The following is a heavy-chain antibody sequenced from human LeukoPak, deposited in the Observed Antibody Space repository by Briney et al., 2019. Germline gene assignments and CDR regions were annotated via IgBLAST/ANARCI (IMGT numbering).Heavy chain of an antibody. CDR2: IYPGDSDT. V-gene: IGHV5-51*01. CDR3: ARHTQARRFLEWLRSEYYYYYYYMDV. Sequence: GESLKISCKGSGYIFTTYWIGWVRQMPGKGLEWMGIIYPGDSDTRYSPSFQGQVTISADKSISTAYLQWSSLKASDTAMYYCARHTQARRFLEWLRSEYYYYYYYMDVWGKGTTVTVSS. CDR1: GYIFTTYW. J-gene: IGHJ6*03. D-gene: IGHD3-3*01.